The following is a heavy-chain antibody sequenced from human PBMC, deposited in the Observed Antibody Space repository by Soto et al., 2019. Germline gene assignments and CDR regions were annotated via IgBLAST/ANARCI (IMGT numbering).Heavy chain of an antibody. J-gene: IGHJ6*02. CDR3: ARDQLRYFDWLRDDHYYYYYGMDV. CDR1: GGTFSSYA. D-gene: IGHD3-9*01. Sequence: ASVKVSCKASGGTFSSYAISWVRQAPGQGLEWMGRIIPILGIANYAQKFQGRVTITADKSTSTAYMELSSLRSEDTAVYYCARDQLRYFDWLRDDHYYYYYGMDVWGQGTTVTVSS. V-gene: IGHV1-69*04. CDR2: IIPILGIA.